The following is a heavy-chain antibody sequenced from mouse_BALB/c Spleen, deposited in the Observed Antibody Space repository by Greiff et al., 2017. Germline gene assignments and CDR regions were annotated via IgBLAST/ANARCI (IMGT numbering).Heavy chain of an antibody. CDR3: ARSRYGSRSPFDY. CDR1: GFNIKDTY. D-gene: IGHD1-1*01. Sequence: EVQLQQSGAELVKPGASVKLSCTASGFNIKDTYMHWVKQRPEQGLEWIGRIDPANGNTKYDPKFQGKATITADTSSNTAYLQLSSLTSEDTAVYYCARSRYGSRSPFDYGGQGTTLTVSS. V-gene: IGHV14-3*02. J-gene: IGHJ2*01. CDR2: IDPANGNT.